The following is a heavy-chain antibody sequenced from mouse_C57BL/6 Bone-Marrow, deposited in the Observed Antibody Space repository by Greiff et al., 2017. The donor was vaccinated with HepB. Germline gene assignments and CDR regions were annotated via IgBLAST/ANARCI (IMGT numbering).Heavy chain of an antibody. CDR2: IWSGGST. J-gene: IGHJ1*03. CDR3: AIYYGSSSWYFDV. V-gene: IGHV2-2*01. D-gene: IGHD1-1*01. CDR1: GFSLTSYG. Sequence: VKLMESGPGLVQPSQSLSITCTVSGFSLTSYGVHWVRQSPGKGLEWLGVIWSGGSTDYNAAFISRLSISKDNSKSQVFFKMNSLQADDTAIYYCAIYYGSSSWYFDVWGTGTTVTVSS.